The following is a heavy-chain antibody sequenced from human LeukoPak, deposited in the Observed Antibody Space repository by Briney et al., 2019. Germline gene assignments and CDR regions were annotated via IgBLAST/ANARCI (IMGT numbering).Heavy chain of an antibody. CDR3: ARHPRFDSSSWYPWFDP. J-gene: IGHJ5*02. D-gene: IGHD6-13*01. CDR1: GYTFTSYD. V-gene: IGHV1-8*01. CDR2: INPNSGNT. Sequence: ASVKVSRKASGYTFTSYDINWVRHATGQGREWMGWINPNSGNTGYAQKFQGRITMTRNTSISTAYMELSSLRSEDTAVYYCARHPRFDSSSWYPWFDPWGQGTLVTVSS.